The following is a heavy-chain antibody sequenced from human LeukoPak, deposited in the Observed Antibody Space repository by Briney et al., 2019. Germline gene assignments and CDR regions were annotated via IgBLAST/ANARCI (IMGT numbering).Heavy chain of an antibody. CDR2: IYHSGTT. CDR1: NYSITCGYF. D-gene: IGHD3-22*01. Sequence: KTSETLTLTCAVSNYSITCGYFWGWIRQPPGEGLEWIASIYHSGTTYYNPSLRNRVTLFVDTSKNQFSLKLTSLTAADTAVYYCARDGVFHDSDGYSFDYWGQGTLVTVSS. CDR3: ARDGVFHDSDGYSFDY. V-gene: IGHV4-38-2*02. J-gene: IGHJ4*02.